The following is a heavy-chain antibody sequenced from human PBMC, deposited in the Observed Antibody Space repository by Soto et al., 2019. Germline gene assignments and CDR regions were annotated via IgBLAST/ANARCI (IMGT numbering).Heavy chain of an antibody. Sequence: QVQLQASGPGLVKPSQTLSLTCTVSGGSISSGDYYWSWIRQPPGKGLEWIGYIYYSGSTYYNPSLKSRVTISVDTSKNQFALKLSSVTAADTAVYYCASRSRITMVRGAWFDPWGQGTLVTVSS. J-gene: IGHJ5*02. CDR3: ASRSRITMVRGAWFDP. CDR2: IYYSGST. D-gene: IGHD3-10*01. V-gene: IGHV4-30-4*01. CDR1: GGSISSGDYY.